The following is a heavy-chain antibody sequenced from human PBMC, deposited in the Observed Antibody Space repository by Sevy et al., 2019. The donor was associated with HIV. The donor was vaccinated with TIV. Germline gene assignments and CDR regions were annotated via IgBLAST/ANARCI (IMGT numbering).Heavy chain of an antibody. Sequence: GESLKISCAASGFTFSSYSMNWVRQAPGKGLEWVSYISSSSSTIYYADSVKGRFTISRDNAKNSLYLQMNSLRDEDTAVYYCARDRSTVTIEGYYYGMDVWGQGTTVTVSS. D-gene: IGHD4-17*01. CDR2: ISSSSSTI. CDR1: GFTFSSYS. J-gene: IGHJ6*02. CDR3: ARDRSTVTIEGYYYGMDV. V-gene: IGHV3-48*02.